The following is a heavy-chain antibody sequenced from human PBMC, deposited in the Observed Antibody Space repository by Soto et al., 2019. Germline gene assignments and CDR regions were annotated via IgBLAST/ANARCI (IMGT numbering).Heavy chain of an antibody. CDR2: INAGNGNT. V-gene: IGHV1-3*01. Sequence: GQRLEWMGWINAGNGNTKYSQKVQGRVTITRDTSASTAYMELSSLRSEDTAVYYCATSSITIFGVVIIRYDYWGQGTLVSVSS. CDR3: ATSSITIFGVVIIRYDY. J-gene: IGHJ4*02. D-gene: IGHD3-3*01.